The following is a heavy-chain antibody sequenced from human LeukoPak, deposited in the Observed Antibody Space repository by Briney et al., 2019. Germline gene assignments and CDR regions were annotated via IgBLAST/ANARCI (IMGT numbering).Heavy chain of an antibody. CDR3: VSSYCSGGSCYSASGY. D-gene: IGHD2-15*01. V-gene: IGHV3-74*01. CDR2: INSDVSST. J-gene: IGHJ4*02. Sequence: LSPAVSLFTPTVDWMRSVSHTPRERLGWVSRINSDVSSTYYADSVKGRFTISRDNSKNTLYLQMNSLRAEDTAVYYCVSSYCSGGSCYSASGYWGQGTLVTVSS. CDR1: LFTPTVDW.